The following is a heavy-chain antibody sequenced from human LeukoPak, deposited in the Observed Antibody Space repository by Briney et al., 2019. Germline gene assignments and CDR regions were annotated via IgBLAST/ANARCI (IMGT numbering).Heavy chain of an antibody. CDR1: TFTLNSYE. V-gene: IGHV3-48*03. D-gene: IGHD3-3*01. CDR2: ISTSGTVI. CDR3: ARELTRSGPNWFDP. J-gene: IGHJ5*02. Sequence: GGALRLSCTAPTFTLNSYEKKWGRHAPGKGVGWVSYISTSGTVIYYADSVRGRFTISRDNAKNSLYLQMNSLRAEDTAIYYCARELTRSGPNWFDPWGQGTLVIVSS.